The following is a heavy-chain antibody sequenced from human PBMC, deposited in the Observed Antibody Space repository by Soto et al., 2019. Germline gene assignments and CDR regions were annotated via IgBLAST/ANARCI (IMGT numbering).Heavy chain of an antibody. D-gene: IGHD4-17*01. V-gene: IGHV1-18*04. CDR3: ARMVIHDYGGNRPHYYYYGMDV. Sequence: GASVKVSCKASGYTFTSYGISWVRQAPGQGLEWMGWISAYNGNTNYAQKLQGRVTMTTDTSTSTAYMELRSLRSDDTAVYYCARMVIHDYGGNRPHYYYYGMDVWGQGTPVTVSS. CDR1: GYTFTSYG. J-gene: IGHJ6*02. CDR2: ISAYNGNT.